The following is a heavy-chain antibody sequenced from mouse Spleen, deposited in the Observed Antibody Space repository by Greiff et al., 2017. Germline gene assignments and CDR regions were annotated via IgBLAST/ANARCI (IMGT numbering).Heavy chain of an antibody. J-gene: IGHJ1*03. CDR3: ARGIITTVDWYFDV. Sequence: EVKLVESEGGLVQPGSSMKLSCTASGFTFSDYYMAWVRQVPEKGLEWVANINYDGSSTYYLDSLKSRFIISRDNAKNILYLQMSSLKSEDTATYYCARGIITTVDWYFDVWGTGTTVTVSS. CDR2: INYDGSST. D-gene: IGHD1-1*01. CDR1: GFTFSDYY. V-gene: IGHV5-16*01.